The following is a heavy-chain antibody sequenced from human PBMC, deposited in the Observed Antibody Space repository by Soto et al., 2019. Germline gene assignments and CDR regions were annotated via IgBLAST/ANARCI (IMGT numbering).Heavy chain of an antibody. CDR1: GFTFSSYI. CDR3: ARVGTTYNYYYYGMDV. CDR2: ISYDGNNI. V-gene: IGHV3-30-3*01. D-gene: IGHD4-4*01. J-gene: IGHJ6*02. Sequence: QVQLVESGGSVVQPGRSLRLSCAASGFTFSSYIMHWVRQAPGKGLEWVALISYDGNNIYHADSVKGRFTISRDNSRNTLFLLLNSLRGEDTAVYYCARVGTTYNYYYYGMDVWGQGTTVTVSS.